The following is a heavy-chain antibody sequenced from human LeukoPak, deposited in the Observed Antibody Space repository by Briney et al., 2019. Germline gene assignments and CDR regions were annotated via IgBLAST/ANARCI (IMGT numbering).Heavy chain of an antibody. CDR3: ERGMAGSSWYLPY. J-gene: IGHJ4*02. CDR2: MYTSGST. CDR1: IGSMSSYN. D-gene: IGHD6-13*01. V-gene: IGHV4-4*07. Sequence: SETLSLTCIVSIGSMSSYNHRSIRQPAGKGLEWIGRMYTSGSTNYNPSLKSRVTMSIDTSKKQFSLKLNSVTAADTAVYYCERGMAGSSWYLPYWGQGTLVTVSS.